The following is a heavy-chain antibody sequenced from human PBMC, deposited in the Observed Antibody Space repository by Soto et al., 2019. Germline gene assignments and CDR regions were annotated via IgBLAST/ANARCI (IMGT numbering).Heavy chain of an antibody. CDR2: ISAYNGNT. D-gene: IGHD6-6*01. J-gene: IGHJ6*02. CDR1: GYTFTSYG. CDR3: AATTSSSAISSGIYYGMDV. Sequence: ASVKVSCKASGYTFTSYGISWVRQAPGQGLEWMAWISAYNGNTNYAQKLQGRVTMTTDTSTSTAYMELRSLRSEDTAVYYCAATTSSSAISSGIYYGMDVWGQGTTVTVSS. V-gene: IGHV1-18*01.